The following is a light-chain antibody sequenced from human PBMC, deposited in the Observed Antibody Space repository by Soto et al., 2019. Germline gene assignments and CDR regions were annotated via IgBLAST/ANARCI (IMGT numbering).Light chain of an antibody. J-gene: IGKJ5*01. V-gene: IGKV1-9*01. CDR2: SAS. CDR1: RGISSY. CDR3: QQLNSYPQT. Sequence: IQLTQSPSPLSASVGDRVTITCQASRGISSYLAWYQQKPGKAPKLLVYSASTLQSGVPSRFSGSGSGPDFTLTISSLQPEDSATYFCQQLNSYPQTFGQGTRLEIK.